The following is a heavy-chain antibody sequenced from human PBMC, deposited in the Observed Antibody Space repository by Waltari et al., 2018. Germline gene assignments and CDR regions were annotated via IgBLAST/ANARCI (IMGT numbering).Heavy chain of an antibody. CDR2: IIPILGIA. D-gene: IGHD2-2*01. CDR3: ARDPERYCSSTSCLDHRAEYFQH. Sequence: QVQLVQSGAEVKKPGSSVKVSCKASGGTFSSYAISLVRQAPGQGLEWMGRIIPILGIANYAQKFQGRVTITPDKSTGTAYMGLSSLGSEDTAVYYCARDPERYCSSTSCLDHRAEYFQHWGQGTLVTVSS. CDR1: GGTFSSYA. J-gene: IGHJ1*01. V-gene: IGHV1-69*09.